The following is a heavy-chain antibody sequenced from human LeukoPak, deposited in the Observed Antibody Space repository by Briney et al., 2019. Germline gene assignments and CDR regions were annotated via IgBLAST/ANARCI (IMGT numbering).Heavy chain of an antibody. D-gene: IGHD2-21*01. V-gene: IGHV3-74*01. CDR1: GFTFSSYA. CDR2: INSDGSET. J-gene: IGHJ4*02. Sequence: PGGSLRLSCVASGFTFSSYAMSWVRQAPGKGLVWVSHINSDGSETTYADSVKGRFTTSRDNAKNTLYLQMNNLRAEDTAVYYCVRDNYGVDYWGQGTLVTVSS. CDR3: VRDNYGVDY.